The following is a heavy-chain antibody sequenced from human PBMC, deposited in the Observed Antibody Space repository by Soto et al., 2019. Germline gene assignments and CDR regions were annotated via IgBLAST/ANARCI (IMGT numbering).Heavy chain of an antibody. CDR1: GYSFTSYW. J-gene: IGHJ6*02. D-gene: IGHD6-6*01. CDR2: IYPGDSDT. V-gene: IGHV5-51*01. Sequence: GESLKISCKGSGYSFTSYWIGWVRQMPGKGLEWMGIIYPGDSDTRYSPSFQGQVTISADKSISTAYLQWSSLKASDTAMYYCATTGVSSSADYYYGMDVWGQGTTVTVSS. CDR3: ATTGVSSSADYYYGMDV.